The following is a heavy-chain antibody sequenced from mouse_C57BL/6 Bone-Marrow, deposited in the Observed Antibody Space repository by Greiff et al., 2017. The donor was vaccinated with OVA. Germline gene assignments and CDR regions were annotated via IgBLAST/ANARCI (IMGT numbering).Heavy chain of an antibody. Sequence: EVKLVESGEGLVKPGGSLKLSCAASGFTFSSYAMSWVRQTPEKRLAWVAYISSGGDYIYYADTVKGRFTISRDNARNTLYLHMSSLKSEDTAMYYCTRDLHYYVSSYVWFAYWGQGTLVTVSA. CDR2: ISSGGDYI. D-gene: IGHD1-1*01. J-gene: IGHJ3*01. CDR3: TRDLHYYVSSYVWFAY. CDR1: GFTFSSYA. V-gene: IGHV5-9-1*02.